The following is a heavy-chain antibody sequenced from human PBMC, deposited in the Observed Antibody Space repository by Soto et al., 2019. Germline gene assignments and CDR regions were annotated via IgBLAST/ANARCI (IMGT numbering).Heavy chain of an antibody. J-gene: IGHJ1*01. Sequence: QGQLVQSGAEVKKTGASVKVSCRASGYTFTSYGISWVRQAPGQGLEWMGWISGYNGNTKYAQKLKGRVTMTTDTYTSTGYMELRSLTSDDTAVYYCPRDFLAQIQVLRFLEWLSPPFQDWGQGTLVTVSS. CDR3: PRDFLAQIQVLRFLEWLSPPFQD. D-gene: IGHD3-3*01. CDR1: GYTFTSYG. V-gene: IGHV1-18*01. CDR2: ISGYNGNT.